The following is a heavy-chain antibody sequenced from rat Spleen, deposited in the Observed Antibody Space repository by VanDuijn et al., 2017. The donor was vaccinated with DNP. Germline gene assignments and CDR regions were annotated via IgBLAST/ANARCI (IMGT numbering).Heavy chain of an antibody. D-gene: IGHD1-12*01. CDR3: ARHEYYHGSFDY. Sequence: EVQLVESGGGLVQPGRSLKFSCAASGFNFSNYDMAWVRQAPTKGLEWVASISVSGGNTYYRDSVKGRCAVSRDNAKTTLYLQMDSLRSEDMATYYCARHEYYHGSFDYWGQGVMVAVSS. V-gene: IGHV5-25*01. CDR2: ISVSGGNT. CDR1: GFNFSNYD. J-gene: IGHJ2*01.